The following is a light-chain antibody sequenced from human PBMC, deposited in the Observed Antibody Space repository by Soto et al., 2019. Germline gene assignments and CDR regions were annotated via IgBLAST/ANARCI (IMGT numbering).Light chain of an antibody. J-gene: IGLJ2*01. V-gene: IGLV3-21*02. CDR2: ADS. CDR1: NIGTKS. CDR3: HVWDISAEQVV. Sequence: SYELTQPPSVSVAPGPTATVTCGADNIGTKSVHWYQKKPGQAPLLVVFADSDRPPGIPARFSAFNSGNTATLTINMVEDGDEADYYCHVWDISAEQVVFGGGTKLTVL.